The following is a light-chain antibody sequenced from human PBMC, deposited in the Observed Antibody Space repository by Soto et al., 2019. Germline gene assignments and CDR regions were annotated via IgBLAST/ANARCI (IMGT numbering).Light chain of an antibody. CDR2: AAS. Sequence: DSQMTQPPSSLSASVGDRVTITCRASQSISSYLNWYQQKPGKAPKLLIYAASSLQSGVPSRFSGSGSGTDFTLTISSLQPEDFATYYCQQSYSTPPTWTFGQGTKVEIK. CDR1: QSISSY. CDR3: QQSYSTPPTWT. V-gene: IGKV1-39*01. J-gene: IGKJ1*01.